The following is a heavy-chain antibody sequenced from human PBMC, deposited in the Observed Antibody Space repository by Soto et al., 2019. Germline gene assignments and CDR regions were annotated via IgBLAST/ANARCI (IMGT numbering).Heavy chain of an antibody. D-gene: IGHD5-12*01. CDR1: GYTFTSYY. CDR2: INPSGGST. CDR3: ARDGEYSGDGILFDY. V-gene: IGHV1-46*03. Sequence: QVQLVQSGAEVKKPGASVKVSCKASGYTFTSYYMHWVRQAPGQGLEWMGIINPSGGSTSYAQKFQGRVTMTRDTSTSTVYMELRSLRSEDTAVYYCARDGEYSGDGILFDYWGQGTLVTVSS. J-gene: IGHJ4*02.